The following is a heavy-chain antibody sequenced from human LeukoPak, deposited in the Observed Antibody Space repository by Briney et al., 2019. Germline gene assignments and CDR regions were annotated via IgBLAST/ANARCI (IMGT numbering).Heavy chain of an antibody. CDR1: GFNFSSYW. D-gene: IGHD6-19*01. V-gene: IGHV3-7*01. CDR2: IKQDGSEK. CDR3: ARDHSSGWFSDY. Sequence: GGSPRLSCAASGFNFSSYWMSWVRQAPGKGLEWVANIKQDGSEKYYVDSVKGRFTISRDNAKNSLYMQMNSLRAEDTAVYYCARDHSSGWFSDYWGQGTLVTVSS. J-gene: IGHJ4*02.